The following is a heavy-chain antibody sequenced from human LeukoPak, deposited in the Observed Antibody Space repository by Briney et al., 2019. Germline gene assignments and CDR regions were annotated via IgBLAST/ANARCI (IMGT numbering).Heavy chain of an antibody. CDR2: ISHEGTIR. CDR1: GFTFTNYG. Sequence: GGSLRLSCAASGFTFTNYGMHWVRQAPGKGLEWVAIISHEGTIRHYGDSLKGRFTISRDNSKNTVSLQVNNLRPEDTAVYFCAKAPYIRGYYFDFWGQGIPVSVSS. V-gene: IGHV3-30*18. D-gene: IGHD3-22*01. CDR3: AKAPYIRGYYFDF. J-gene: IGHJ4*02.